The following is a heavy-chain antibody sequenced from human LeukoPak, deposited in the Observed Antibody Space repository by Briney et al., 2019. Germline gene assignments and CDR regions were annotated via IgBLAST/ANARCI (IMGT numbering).Heavy chain of an antibody. CDR3: ARGSSHTAMALDY. J-gene: IGHJ4*02. CDR1: GGSLSSYY. V-gene: IGHV4-59*01. Sequence: PSETLSLTCTVSGGSLSSYYWSWIRQPPGKGLEWIGYIYYSGSTNYNPSLKSRVTISVDTSKNQFSLKLSSVTAADTAVYYCARGSSHTAMALDYWGQGTLVTVSS. CDR2: IYYSGST. D-gene: IGHD5-18*01.